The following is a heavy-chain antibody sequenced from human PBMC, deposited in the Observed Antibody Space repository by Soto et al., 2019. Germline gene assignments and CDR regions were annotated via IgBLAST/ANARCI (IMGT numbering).Heavy chain of an antibody. CDR1: GYTFTSCG. Sequence: GASVKVCCKASGYTFTSCGISWVRHAPGQGLEWMGWISAYNGNTNYAQKLQGRVTMTTDTSTSTAYMELRSLRSDDTAVYYCARDDPKYSGYDPFDYWGQGTLVTVSS. CDR3: ARDDPKYSGYDPFDY. CDR2: ISAYNGNT. D-gene: IGHD5-12*01. V-gene: IGHV1-18*01. J-gene: IGHJ4*02.